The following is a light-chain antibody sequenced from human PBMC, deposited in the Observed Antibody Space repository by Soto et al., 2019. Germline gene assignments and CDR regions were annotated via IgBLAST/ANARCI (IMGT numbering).Light chain of an antibody. CDR1: QGIGND. CDR2: AAT. J-gene: IGKJ4*01. CDR3: LQDHNYPLT. Sequence: AIQMAQSPSSLSASVGDRVTITCRASQGIGNDVGWYQQKPGKAPKLLLYAATTLQSGVPSRFSGTRSGTDFTLTISSPQPEDVATYYCLQDHNYPLTFGGGTKVEIK. V-gene: IGKV1-6*02.